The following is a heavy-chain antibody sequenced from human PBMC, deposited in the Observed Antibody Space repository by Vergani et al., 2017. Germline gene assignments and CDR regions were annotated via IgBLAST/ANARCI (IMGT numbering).Heavy chain of an antibody. V-gene: IGHV3-23*01. CDR3: AVWFGEFRPFDY. Sequence: EVQLLESWGGLVQPGGSLRLSCAASGFTFSSYAMSWVRQAPGKGLEWVSAISGSGGSTYYEDSVKGRFTISRDNSKNTLYLQMNSLRAEDTAVYYCAVWFGEFRPFDYWGQGTLVTVSS. D-gene: IGHD3-10*01. CDR1: GFTFSSYA. J-gene: IGHJ4*02. CDR2: ISGSGGST.